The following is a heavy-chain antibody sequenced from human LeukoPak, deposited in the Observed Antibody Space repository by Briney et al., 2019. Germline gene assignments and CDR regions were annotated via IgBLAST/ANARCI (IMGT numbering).Heavy chain of an antibody. CDR2: IANDGRDK. J-gene: IGHJ4*02. V-gene: IGHV3-30*18. D-gene: IGHD1/OR15-1a*01. Sequence: GGSLRLSCAASGFTFSRYAMHWVRRAPGRGLEWVAVIANDGRDKHSTDSVKGRFTITRDNAKNTVYLQMNSLRVEDTAVYYCAKDQQIVSAKYYFDSWGQGILVTVSS. CDR1: GFTFSRYA. CDR3: AKDQQIVSAKYYFDS.